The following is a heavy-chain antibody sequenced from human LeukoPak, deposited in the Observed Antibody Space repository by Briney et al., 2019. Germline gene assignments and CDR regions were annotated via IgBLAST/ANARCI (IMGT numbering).Heavy chain of an antibody. CDR3: ARDRPNYDFWSGSHSPSYYYYYMDV. D-gene: IGHD3-3*01. CDR2: IIPIFGTA. CDR1: GGTFSSYA. Sequence: SVNVSCKASGGTFSSYAISWVRQAPGQGLEWMGGIIPIFGTANYAQKFQGRVTITADESTSTAYMELSSLRSEDTAVYYCARDRPNYDFWSGSHSPSYYYYYMDVWGKGTTVTVSS. J-gene: IGHJ6*03. V-gene: IGHV1-69*13.